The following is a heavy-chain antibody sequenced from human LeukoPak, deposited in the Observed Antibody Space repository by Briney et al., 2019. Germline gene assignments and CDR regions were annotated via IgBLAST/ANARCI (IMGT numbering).Heavy chain of an antibody. D-gene: IGHD1-26*01. J-gene: IGHJ5*02. Sequence: SETLSLTCTVSGGSISSGDYYWSWIRQPPGKGLEWIGYIYYSGSTYYNPSLKSRVTISVDTSKNQFSLKLSSVTAADTAVYYCARDRQGALKRMNWFDPWGQGTLVTVSS. CDR3: ARDRQGALKRMNWFDP. CDR2: IYYSGST. CDR1: GGSISSGDYY. V-gene: IGHV4-30-4*01.